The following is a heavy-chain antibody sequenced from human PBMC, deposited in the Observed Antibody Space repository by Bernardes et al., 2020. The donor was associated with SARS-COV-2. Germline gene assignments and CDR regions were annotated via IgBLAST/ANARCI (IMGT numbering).Heavy chain of an antibody. J-gene: IGHJ4*02. CDR3: TRGYADFWSGYQPYFDF. V-gene: IGHV4-34*01. CDR1: GGSFSGYW. D-gene: IGHD3-3*01. Sequence: SETLSLTCAVYGGSFSGYWWTWIRQPPGKGLEWIGQSNHLGNTHYNPSLKGRVTISADTSKNHFSLRLNSVTAADTATYYCTRGYADFWSGYQPYFDFWGQGTLVAVSS. CDR2: SNHLGNT.